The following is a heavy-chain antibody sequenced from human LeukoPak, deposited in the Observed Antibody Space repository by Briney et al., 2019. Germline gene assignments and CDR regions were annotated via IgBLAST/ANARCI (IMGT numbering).Heavy chain of an antibody. CDR2: IIPILGTA. Sequence: GASVKVSCKASGGTFSSYAISWVRQAPGQGLEWMGGIIPILGTANYAQKFQGRVTITADESTSTAYMELSSLRSEDTAVYYCARGLEDSYYYGSGWGQGTLVTVSS. J-gene: IGHJ4*02. D-gene: IGHD3-10*01. CDR1: GGTFSSYA. CDR3: ARGLEDSYYYGSG. V-gene: IGHV1-69*13.